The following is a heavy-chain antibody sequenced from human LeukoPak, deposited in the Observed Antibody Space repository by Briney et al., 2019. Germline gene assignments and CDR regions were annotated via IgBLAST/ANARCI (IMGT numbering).Heavy chain of an antibody. Sequence: SETLSLTCAVYGGSFSGYYWSWIRQPPGKGLEWIGEINHSGNTNSNPSLKSRVNISVDMSKNQISLKLNSVTAADTAMYYCAKEGSRNPYYYFYYMDVWGKGTTVTVSS. V-gene: IGHV4-34*01. CDR2: INHSGNT. J-gene: IGHJ6*03. CDR3: AKEGSRNPYYYFYYMDV. D-gene: IGHD3-10*01. CDR1: GGSFSGYY.